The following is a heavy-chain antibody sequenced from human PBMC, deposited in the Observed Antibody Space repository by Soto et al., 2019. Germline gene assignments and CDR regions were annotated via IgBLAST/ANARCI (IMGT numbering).Heavy chain of an antibody. CDR1: GFTFSSYG. J-gene: IGHJ4*02. D-gene: IGHD3-22*01. Sequence: LSCAASGFTFSSYGMHWVRQAPGKGLEWVAVIWYDGSNKYYADSVKGRFTISRDNSKNTLYLQMNSLGAEDTAVYYCARSSGYYYYFDYWGQGTLVTV. V-gene: IGHV3-33*01. CDR2: IWYDGSNK. CDR3: ARSSGYYYYFDY.